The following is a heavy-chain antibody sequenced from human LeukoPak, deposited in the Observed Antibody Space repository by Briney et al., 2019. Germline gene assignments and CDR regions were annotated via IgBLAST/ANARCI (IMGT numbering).Heavy chain of an antibody. J-gene: IGHJ4*02. V-gene: IGHV3-23*01. CDR3: AKRSSTSSGYFDF. Sequence: GGSLRLSCTASGFTFNNYAMTWVRQAPGKGLEWVAAITGSGAYTNYADSVKGRFTISRDNSKNTIYLQMNSLRAEDTAIYYCAKRSSTSSGYFDFWGRGTLVTVSS. CDR1: GFTFNNYA. CDR2: ITGSGAYT. D-gene: IGHD3-22*01.